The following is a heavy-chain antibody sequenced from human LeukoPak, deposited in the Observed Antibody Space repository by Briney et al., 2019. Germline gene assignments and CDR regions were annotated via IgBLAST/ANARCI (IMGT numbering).Heavy chain of an antibody. J-gene: IGHJ5*02. D-gene: IGHD1-1*01. CDR3: AKDGTELGFDP. V-gene: IGHV3-23*01. CDR1: GFTFSSYG. CDR2: ISISGGTT. Sequence: GGSLRLSCAPFGFTFSSYGMTWVRQAPGKGLEWVSTISISGGTTYYADSVKGRSSISRDNSKSTVYLQLNSLRAEDTAVYYCAKDGTELGFDPWGQGTLVTVSS.